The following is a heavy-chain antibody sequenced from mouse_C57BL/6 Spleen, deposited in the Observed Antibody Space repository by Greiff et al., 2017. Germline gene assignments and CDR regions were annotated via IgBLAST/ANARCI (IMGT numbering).Heavy chain of an antibody. CDR1: GYTFTSYW. CDR2: IYPGSGST. V-gene: IGHV1-55*01. J-gene: IGHJ2*01. CDR3: ARRGSTIGVSDYFDY. D-gene: IGHD6-2*01. Sequence: QVQLQQPGAELVKPGASVKMSCKASGYTFTSYWITWVKQRPGQGLEWIGDIYPGSGSTNYNEKFKSKATLTVDTSSSTAYMQLSSLTSEDSAVYYGARRGSTIGVSDYFDYWGQGTTLTVSS.